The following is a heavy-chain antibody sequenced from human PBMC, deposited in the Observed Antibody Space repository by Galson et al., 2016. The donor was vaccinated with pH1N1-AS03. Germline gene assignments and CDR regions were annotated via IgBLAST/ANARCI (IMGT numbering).Heavy chain of an antibody. CDR2: IKRNIEGAAT. CDR3: SAGLGTTDSDS. J-gene: IGHJ4*02. CDR1: GFTFSDAW. Sequence: LRLSCAGSGFTFSDAWMTWVRQAPGKGLEWIGRIKRNIEGAATDYAAPVKGRFTISRDDSKYTTYLQMNSLKIEDTAVYYCSAGLGTTDSDSWGQGTLVTVSS. D-gene: IGHD6-19*01. V-gene: IGHV3-15*01.